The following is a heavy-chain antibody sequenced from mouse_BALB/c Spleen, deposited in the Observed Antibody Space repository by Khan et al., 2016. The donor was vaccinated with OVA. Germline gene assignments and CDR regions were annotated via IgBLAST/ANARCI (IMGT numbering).Heavy chain of an antibody. CDR1: GYTFIEYT. CDR3: ARDAGRY. CDR2: INPKNGVT. D-gene: IGHD3-3*01. V-gene: IGHV1-18*01. Sequence: EVQLQQSGPELVKPGASVKISCKTSGYTFIEYTSHWVKQSHGKSLEWIGVINPKNGVTSYNQKLKGKATLTVDKSSSTAYMEFRSLTSEDSAVYYCARDAGRYWGQGTSVTVSS. J-gene: IGHJ4*01.